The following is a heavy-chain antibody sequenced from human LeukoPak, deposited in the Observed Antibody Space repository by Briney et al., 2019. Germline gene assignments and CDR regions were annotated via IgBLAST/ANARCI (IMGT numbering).Heavy chain of an antibody. V-gene: IGHV1-69*04. CDR2: IIPILGIA. CDR1: GGTFSSYA. CDR3: ARRITMVRGGSWFDP. D-gene: IGHD3-10*01. Sequence: GSSVKVSCKASGGTFSSYAISWVRQAPGQGLEWMGRIIPILGIANYAQKFQGRVTITADKSTSTAYMELSSLRSEDTAVYYCARRITMVRGGSWFDPWGQGTLVTVSS. J-gene: IGHJ5*02.